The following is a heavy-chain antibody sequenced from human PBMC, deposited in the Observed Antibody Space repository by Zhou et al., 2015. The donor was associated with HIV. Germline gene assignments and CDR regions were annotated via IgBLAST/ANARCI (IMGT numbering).Heavy chain of an antibody. J-gene: IGHJ6*02. V-gene: IGHV1-69*12. CDR3: AGPEGVRSSIAAQNPENYGMDV. D-gene: IGHD6-13*01. Sequence: QVQLVQSGAEVKKPGSSVKVSCKASGGTFSSYAISWVRQAPGQGLEWMGGIIPIFGTANYAQKFQGRVTITADESTSTAYMELSSLRSEDTAVYYCAGPEGVRSSIAAQNPENYGMDVWGQGTTVTVSS. CDR2: IIPIFGTA. CDR1: GGTFSSYA.